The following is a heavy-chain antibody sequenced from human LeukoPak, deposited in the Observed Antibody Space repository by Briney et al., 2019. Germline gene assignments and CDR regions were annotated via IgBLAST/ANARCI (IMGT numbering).Heavy chain of an antibody. V-gene: IGHV3-21*01. CDR1: GFTFSSYS. D-gene: IGHD3-16*01. CDR3: AKSTRAVMAMMDV. Sequence: GGSLRLSCAASGFTFSSYSMNWVRQAPGKGLEWVSSISGSGDSTNYADSVKGRFTISRDNAKNSLFLQMNSLRAEDTAVYFCAKSTRAVMAMMDVWGKGTTVTVSS. J-gene: IGHJ6*04. CDR2: ISGSGDST.